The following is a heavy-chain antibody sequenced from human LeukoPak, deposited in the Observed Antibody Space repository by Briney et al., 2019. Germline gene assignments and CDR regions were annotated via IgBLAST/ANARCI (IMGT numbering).Heavy chain of an antibody. J-gene: IGHJ4*02. V-gene: IGHV5-51*01. CDR3: ARRDNSGWYGPAAFDY. CDR1: GYNFPNSW. Sequence: GESLKISCKGSGYNFPNSWIGWVRQMPGKGLEWMGRIYPGDSETRYSLSFQGQVTMSVDKSISTAYLQWSSLKASDTATYYCARRDNSGWYGPAAFDYWGQGTLVTVSS. CDR2: IYPGDSET. D-gene: IGHD6-19*01.